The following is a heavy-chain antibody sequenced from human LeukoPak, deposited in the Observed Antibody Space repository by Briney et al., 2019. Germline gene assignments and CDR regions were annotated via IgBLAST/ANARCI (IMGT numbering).Heavy chain of an antibody. CDR1: GGSISSYY. D-gene: IGHD4-17*01. Sequence: SETLSLTCTVSGGSISSYYWSWIRQPPGKGLEWVGYIYYSGSTNYNPSLKSRVTISVDTSKNQFSLKLSSVTAADTAVYYCARESPVTSNWFDPWGQGTLVTVSS. CDR3: ARESPVTSNWFDP. J-gene: IGHJ5*02. V-gene: IGHV4-59*01. CDR2: IYYSGST.